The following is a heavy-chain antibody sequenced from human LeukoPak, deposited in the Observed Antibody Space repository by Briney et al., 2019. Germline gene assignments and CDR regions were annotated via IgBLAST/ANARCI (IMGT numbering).Heavy chain of an antibody. CDR2: INPNSGGT. CDR1: GYTFTGYY. Sequence: ASVKVSCKASGYTFTGYYMHWVRQAPGXXLXWMGWINPNSGGTNYAQKFQGRVTMTRDTSISTAYMELSRLRSDDTAVYYCARTGTYYDFWSGYHDYWGQGTLVTVSS. V-gene: IGHV1-2*02. D-gene: IGHD3-3*01. J-gene: IGHJ4*02. CDR3: ARTGTYYDFWSGYHDY.